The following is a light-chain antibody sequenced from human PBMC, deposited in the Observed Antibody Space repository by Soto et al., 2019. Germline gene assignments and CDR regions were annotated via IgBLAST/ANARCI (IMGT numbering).Light chain of an antibody. Sequence: EIVLTQSPGTLSLYPGERATLSCRASQTVSNSYLAWYQQKSGQAPSLLIYGASSRATGIPDRFSGGGSGTDFTLTISRLEPEDFAVYYCQQYGNSPRTFGQGTKVEIK. CDR2: GAS. J-gene: IGKJ1*01. V-gene: IGKV3-20*01. CDR3: QQYGNSPRT. CDR1: QTVSNSY.